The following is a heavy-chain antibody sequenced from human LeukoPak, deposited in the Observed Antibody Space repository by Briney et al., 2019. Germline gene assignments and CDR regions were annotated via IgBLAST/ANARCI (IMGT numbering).Heavy chain of an antibody. CDR1: GYSISGGYY. D-gene: IGHD3-10*01. V-gene: IGHV4-38-2*01. J-gene: IGHJ4*02. CDR3: ARFKVRGVIKTFDY. CDR2: IYHSGST. Sequence: SETLSLTCAVSGYSISGGYYWGWIRQPPGKGLEWIGSIYHSGSTYYNPSLKSRVTISVDTSKNQFSLKLSSVTAADTAVYYCARFKVRGVIKTFDYWGQGTLVTVSS.